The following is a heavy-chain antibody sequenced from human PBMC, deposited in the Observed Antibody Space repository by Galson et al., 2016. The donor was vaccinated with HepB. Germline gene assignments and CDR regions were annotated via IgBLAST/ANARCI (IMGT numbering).Heavy chain of an antibody. D-gene: IGHD3-16*01. Sequence: ETLSLTCTVSGGSISDDYWSWIRQSPGKGLEWIGYIHYTGTTNYSPSLKSRVTISVDTSKNQFSLKLTSVTAADTAVYFCARGRFGGGTLYYGLDVWGRGTAVTVSS. CDR1: GGSISDDY. V-gene: IGHV4-59*01. J-gene: IGHJ6*02. CDR3: ARGRFGGGTLYYGLDV. CDR2: IHYTGTT.